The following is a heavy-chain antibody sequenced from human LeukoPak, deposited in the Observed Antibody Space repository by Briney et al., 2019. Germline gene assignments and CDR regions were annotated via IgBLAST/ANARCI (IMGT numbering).Heavy chain of an antibody. CDR3: ARGQYYDSSGYYLDY. CDR2: VSGSGGST. Sequence: GGSLRLSCAASGFTFSSYAMSWVRQAPGKGLEWGSAVSGSGGSTYYADSVKGRFTISRDNSESTLYLQMNSLRAEDTAVYYCARGQYYDSSGYYLDYWGQGTLVTVSS. D-gene: IGHD3-22*01. V-gene: IGHV3-23*01. CDR1: GFTFSSYA. J-gene: IGHJ4*02.